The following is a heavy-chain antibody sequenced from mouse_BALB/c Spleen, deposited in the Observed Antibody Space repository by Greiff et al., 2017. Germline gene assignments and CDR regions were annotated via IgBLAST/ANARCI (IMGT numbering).Heavy chain of an antibody. CDR2: IYWDDDK. J-gene: IGHJ2*01. D-gene: IGHD2-1*01. Sequence: QVTLKESGPGILQPSQTLSLTCSFSGFSLSTSGMGVSWIRQPSGKGLEWLAHIYWDDDKRYNPSLKSRLTISKDTSSNQVFLKITSVDTADTATYYCARGNYVYYFDYWGQGTTLTVSS. CDR3: ARGNYVYYFDY. CDR1: GFSLSTSGMG. V-gene: IGHV8-12*01.